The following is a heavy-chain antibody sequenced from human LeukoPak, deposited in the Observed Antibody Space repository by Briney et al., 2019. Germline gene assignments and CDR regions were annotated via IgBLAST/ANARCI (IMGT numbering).Heavy chain of an antibody. Sequence: TGGSLRLSCAASGFTFSSYAMSWVRQAPGKGLEWVSAISGSGGSTYYADSVEGRFTISRDNSKNTLYLQMNSLRAEDTAVYYCARDPYYYDSSGYSPPYYFDYWGQGTLVTVSS. CDR2: ISGSGGST. D-gene: IGHD3-22*01. J-gene: IGHJ4*02. CDR1: GFTFSSYA. CDR3: ARDPYYYDSSGYSPPYYFDY. V-gene: IGHV3-23*01.